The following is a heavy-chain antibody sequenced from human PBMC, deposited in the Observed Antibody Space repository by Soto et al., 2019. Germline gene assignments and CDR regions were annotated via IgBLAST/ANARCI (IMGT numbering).Heavy chain of an antibody. CDR3: ASRGDSSGYYYVFSFDY. CDR2: IIPIFGTA. CDR1: GGTFSSYA. D-gene: IGHD3-22*01. V-gene: IGHV1-69*01. Sequence: QVQLVQSGAEVKKPGSSVKVSCKASGGTFSSYAISWVRQAPGQGLEWMGGIIPIFGTANYAQKFQGRVTITADESTTTAYMELSSLRSEDTAVYYCASRGDSSGYYYVFSFDYWGQGTLVTVSS. J-gene: IGHJ4*02.